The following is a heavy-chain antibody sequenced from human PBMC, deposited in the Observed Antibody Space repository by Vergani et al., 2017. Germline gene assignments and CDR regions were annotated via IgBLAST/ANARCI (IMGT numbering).Heavy chain of an antibody. Sequence: QLQLQESGPGLVKPSETLSLTCTVSGGSISSSSYYWGWIRQPPGKGLEWIGSIHYSGSTYYNPSLKSRVTISVDTSKNQFSLKLSSVTAADTAVYYCAREPGENGAFDIWGQGTMVTVSS. V-gene: IGHV4-39*07. CDR3: AREPGENGAFDI. CDR1: GGSISSSSYY. D-gene: IGHD4-17*01. J-gene: IGHJ3*02. CDR2: IHYSGST.